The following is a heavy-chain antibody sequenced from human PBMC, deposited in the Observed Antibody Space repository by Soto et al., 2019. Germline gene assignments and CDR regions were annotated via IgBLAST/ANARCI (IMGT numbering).Heavy chain of an antibody. D-gene: IGHD5-18*01. CDR3: ARASSWLHFDY. CDR2: IIPILGIA. V-gene: IGHV1-69*02. CDR1: GGTFSSYT. Sequence: QVQLVQSGAEVKKPGSSVKVSCKASGGTFSSYTISWVRQAPGQGLEWMGRIIPILGIANYAQKFQGRVTLTADQSTSTAYMELSSLRSEATAVYYCARASSWLHFDYWGQGTLVTVSS. J-gene: IGHJ4*02.